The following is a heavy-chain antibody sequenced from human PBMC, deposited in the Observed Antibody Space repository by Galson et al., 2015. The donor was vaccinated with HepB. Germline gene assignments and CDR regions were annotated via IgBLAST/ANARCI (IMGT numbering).Heavy chain of an antibody. Sequence: SVKVSCKASGDSFSIYAMSWVRQAPGQGLEWMGGISPILGIPNYAQKFQDRVTITADKSTGTAFMKLSSLRSEDTAVYYCARADDFWSGYRDAGTSRWFDSWGQGTLVIVSS. D-gene: IGHD3-3*01. CDR1: GDSFSIYA. CDR3: ARADDFWSGYRDAGTSRWFDS. J-gene: IGHJ5*01. V-gene: IGHV1-69*10. CDR2: ISPILGIP.